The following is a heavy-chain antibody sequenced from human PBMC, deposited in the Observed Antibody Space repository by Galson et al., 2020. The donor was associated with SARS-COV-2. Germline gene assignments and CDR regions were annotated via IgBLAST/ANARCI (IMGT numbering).Heavy chain of an antibody. Sequence: GESLKISCAASGFSFTTSEMNWVRQAPGKGLEWISYISITSSNIYYAESVKGRFTISRDNAKSSLYLQMSSLRVEDTAVYYCARDPALPAAQGGDALDIWGQGTMVTVSS. CDR3: ARDPALPAAQGGDALDI. D-gene: IGHD2-2*01. CDR2: ISITSSNI. V-gene: IGHV3-48*03. CDR1: GFSFTTSE. J-gene: IGHJ3*02.